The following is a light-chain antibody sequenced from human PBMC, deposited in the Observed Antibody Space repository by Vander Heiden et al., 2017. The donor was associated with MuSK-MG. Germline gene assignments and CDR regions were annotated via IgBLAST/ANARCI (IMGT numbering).Light chain of an antibody. Sequence: QSALTQPASVSGSPGQSITISCTGISSNVGSYNFVSWYQQHPGSAPKLMIYEVSERPSGGSNRFSGSKSATTASLTISGLRAEDEAHYYCCAYAGSSTYVFGTGTKVTVL. CDR1: SSNVGSYNF. CDR3: CAYAGSSTYV. V-gene: IGLV2-23*02. CDR2: EVS. J-gene: IGLJ1*01.